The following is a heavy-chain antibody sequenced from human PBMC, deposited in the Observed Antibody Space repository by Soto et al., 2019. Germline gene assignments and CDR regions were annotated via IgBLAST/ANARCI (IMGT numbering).Heavy chain of an antibody. D-gene: IGHD3-10*01. CDR1: GGSFNNYA. Sequence: QVHLVQSGAEVKKPGSSVKVSCKTSGGSFNNYAVSWVRQAPGQGLEWMGGIIPNFDTPNYAQKFQDRVNIIADEYTSTVYMELRSLRSNDTDVYYCAVAMVREILIFESSGMHVWGQGTTVIVSS. V-gene: IGHV1-69*01. J-gene: IGHJ6*02. CDR2: IIPNFDTP. CDR3: AVAMVREILIFESSGMHV.